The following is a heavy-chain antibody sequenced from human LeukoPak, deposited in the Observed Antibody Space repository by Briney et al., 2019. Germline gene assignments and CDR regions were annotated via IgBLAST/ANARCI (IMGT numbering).Heavy chain of an antibody. CDR2: IYYSGST. CDR1: GGSISSSSYY. V-gene: IGHV4-39*07. J-gene: IGHJ4*02. CDR3: ARDANIAAAGFPMKLTNDY. Sequence: SETLSLTCTASGGSISSSSYYWGWIRQPPGKGLEWIGSIYYSGSTYYNPSLKSRVTISVDTSKNQFSLKLSSVTAADTAVYYCARDANIAAAGFPMKLTNDYWGQGTLVTVSS. D-gene: IGHD6-13*01.